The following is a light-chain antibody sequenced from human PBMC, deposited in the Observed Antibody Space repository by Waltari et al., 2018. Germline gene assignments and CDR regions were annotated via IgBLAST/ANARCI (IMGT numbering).Light chain of an antibody. CDR1: QSVTTN. Sequence: EIVMTQSPASLSLSPGERATLSCRASQSVTTNLAWYQQKPGQAPRLLIYGASTRAAGSPVRFSGSGSGTECTLTVSGLQSEDFAIYYCQQYNDWPPWTFGQGTKVEIK. CDR2: GAS. CDR3: QQYNDWPPWT. V-gene: IGKV3-15*01. J-gene: IGKJ1*01.